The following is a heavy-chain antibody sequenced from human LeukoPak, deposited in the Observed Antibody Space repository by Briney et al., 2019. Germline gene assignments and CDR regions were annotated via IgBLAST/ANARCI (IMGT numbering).Heavy chain of an antibody. CDR3: ASLAKDIVVVPAAPVFDY. Sequence: XTXSSXWMSXVRXAPXKGLEWVXXXXXDGSEKYYGDSVKGRFTISRDNAKNSLYLQMNSLRAEDTAVYYCASLAKDIVVVPAAPVFDYWGQGTLVTVSS. CDR1: XTXSSXW. J-gene: IGHJ4*02. V-gene: IGHV3-7*01. D-gene: IGHD2-2*01. CDR2: XXXDGSEK.